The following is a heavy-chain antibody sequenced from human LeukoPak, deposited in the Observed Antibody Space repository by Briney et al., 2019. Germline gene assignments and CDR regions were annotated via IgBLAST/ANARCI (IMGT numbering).Heavy chain of an antibody. CDR2: INHSGST. CDR1: GGSFSGYY. Sequence: SETLSLSCAVYGGSFSGYYWSWIRQPPGKGLEWIGEINHSGSTNYNPSLKSRVTISVDTSKNQFSLKLSSVTAADTAVYYCARTRYYYNSRSYGAPYYFDYWGQGTLVTVSS. J-gene: IGHJ4*02. D-gene: IGHD3-10*01. V-gene: IGHV4-34*01. CDR3: ARTRYYYNSRSYGAPYYFDY.